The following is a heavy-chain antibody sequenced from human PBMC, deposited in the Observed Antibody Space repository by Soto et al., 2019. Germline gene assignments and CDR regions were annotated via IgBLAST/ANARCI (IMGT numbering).Heavy chain of an antibody. CDR1: GFTFSNTW. V-gene: IGHV3-21*01. Sequence: PGGSLRLSCADSGFTFSNTWMSWVRQAPGKGLEWVASISSGSSDTWYADSVKGRFIISRDNAQNSLFLQMDTLRPEDTAMYYCARVAYWGPGTQVTV. CDR3: ARVAY. CDR2: ISSGSSDT. J-gene: IGHJ4*02.